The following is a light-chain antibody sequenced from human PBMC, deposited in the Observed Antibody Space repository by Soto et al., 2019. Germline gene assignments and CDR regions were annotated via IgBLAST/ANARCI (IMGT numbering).Light chain of an antibody. CDR3: LQYYSYPQT. CDR2: AAS. J-gene: IGKJ1*01. Sequence: ILLTQSPSSLSASVGDRVTITCRASQGIDTSLAWYQQKPGKAPKLLIYAASNFQSGVPSRFSGSGSGTHFTLTISSLQPEDFATYYCLQYYSYPQTFGQGTKVEIQ. CDR1: QGIDTS. V-gene: IGKV1-9*01.